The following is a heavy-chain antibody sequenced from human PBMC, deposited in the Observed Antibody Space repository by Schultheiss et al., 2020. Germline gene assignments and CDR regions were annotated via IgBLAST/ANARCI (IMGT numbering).Heavy chain of an antibody. V-gene: IGHV4-59*01. CDR3: ARDRSPGQLLYVLYGMDV. D-gene: IGHD2-2*02. Sequence: SETLSLTCTVSGGSISSYYWSWIRQPPGKGLEWIGYIYYSGSTNYNPSLKSRVTISVDTSKNQFSLKLSSVTAADTAVYYCARDRSPGQLLYVLYGMDVWGQGTTVTVSS. CDR1: GGSISSYY. CDR2: IYYSGST. J-gene: IGHJ6*02.